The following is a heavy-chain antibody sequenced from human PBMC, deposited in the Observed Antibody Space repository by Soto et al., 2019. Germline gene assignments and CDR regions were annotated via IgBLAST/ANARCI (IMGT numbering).Heavy chain of an antibody. CDR3: ARLPGDIVAKNYYYYYGMDV. Sequence: QVRLQQWGAGLLKPSETLSLTCAVYGGSFSGYYWSWIRQPPGKGLEWIGEINHSGSTNYNPSLKSRVTISVDTSKNQFSLKLSSVTAADTAVYYCARLPGDIVAKNYYYYYGMDVWGQGTTVTVSS. V-gene: IGHV4-34*01. D-gene: IGHD5-12*01. CDR1: GGSFSGYY. J-gene: IGHJ6*02. CDR2: INHSGST.